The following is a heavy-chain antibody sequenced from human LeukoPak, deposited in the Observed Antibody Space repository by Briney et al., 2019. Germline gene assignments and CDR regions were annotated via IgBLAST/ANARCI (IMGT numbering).Heavy chain of an antibody. D-gene: IGHD1-26*01. CDR2: IKQDGSEK. CDR3: ARDKIVGATHFDL. J-gene: IGHJ2*01. Sequence: GGSLRLSCAASGFTFSSCWMSWVRQAPGKGLEWVANIKQDGSEKYYVDSVKGRFTISRDNAKNSLYLQLNSLRAEDTAVYFCARDKIVGATHFDLWGRGTLVTVSS. V-gene: IGHV3-7*01. CDR1: GFTFSSCW.